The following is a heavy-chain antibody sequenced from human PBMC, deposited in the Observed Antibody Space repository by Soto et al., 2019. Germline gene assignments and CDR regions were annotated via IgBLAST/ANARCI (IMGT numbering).Heavy chain of an antibody. CDR1: GFTFRDHW. Sequence: EVQLVESGGGLVQPGGSLRLSCAASGFTFRDHWMHWVRQAPGKGLVWVSRINSDGSTTTYADSVKGRFTISRDNAKSTLYLQLNSLRAEDTALYYCARGYSSGPDYWGQGTLATVSS. V-gene: IGHV3-74*01. CDR2: INSDGSTT. J-gene: IGHJ4*02. D-gene: IGHD6-19*01. CDR3: ARGYSSGPDY.